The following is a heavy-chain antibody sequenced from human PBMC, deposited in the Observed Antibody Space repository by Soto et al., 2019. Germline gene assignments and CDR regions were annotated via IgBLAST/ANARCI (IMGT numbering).Heavy chain of an antibody. Sequence: QVQLVESGGGVVQPGRSLRLSCAASGFTFSSYGMHWVRQAPGKGLEWVAVISYDGSNKYYADSVKGRFTISRDNSKNTLYLQMNRLRAEDTAVYYWAPNAPVACTSRGLMDVWGPGTTVHVSS. CDR1: GFTFSSYG. V-gene: IGHV3-30*03. D-gene: IGHD6-19*01. J-gene: IGHJ6*01. CDR2: ISYDGSNK. CDR3: APNAPVACTSRGLMDV.